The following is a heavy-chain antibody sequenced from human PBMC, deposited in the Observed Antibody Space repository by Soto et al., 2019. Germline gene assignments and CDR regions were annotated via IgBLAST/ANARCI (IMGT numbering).Heavy chain of an antibody. V-gene: IGHV1-69*01. CDR1: GGTFSSYA. CDR3: AREHGQWRSPYYYYSMDV. CDR2: IIPIFGTA. D-gene: IGHD6-19*01. J-gene: IGHJ6*02. Sequence: QVQLVQSGAEVKKPGSSVKVSCKASGGTFSSYAISWVRQAPGQGLEWMGGIIPIFGTANYAQKFQGRVTITADESTSTAYMELSSLRSEDPAVYCCAREHGQWRSPYYYYSMDVWGQGTTVTVSS.